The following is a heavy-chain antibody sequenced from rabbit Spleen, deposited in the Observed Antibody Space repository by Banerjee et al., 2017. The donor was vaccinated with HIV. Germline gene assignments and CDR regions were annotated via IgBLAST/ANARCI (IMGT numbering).Heavy chain of an antibody. J-gene: IGHJ4*01. Sequence: EESGGGLVKPGGTLTLTCTSSGFSFSNYYYMCWVRQAPGKGLEWIACINASTGKPVYASWAKGRFIMSRTSSTTVTLQMTSLTAADTATYFCARNFDLWGPGTLVTVS. CDR1: GFSFSNYYY. V-gene: IGHV1S40*01. CDR2: INASTGKP. CDR3: ARNFDL.